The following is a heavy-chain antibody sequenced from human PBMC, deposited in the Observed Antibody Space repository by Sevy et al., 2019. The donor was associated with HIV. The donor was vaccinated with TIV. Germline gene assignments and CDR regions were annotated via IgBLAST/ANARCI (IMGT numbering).Heavy chain of an antibody. V-gene: IGHV3-73*01. J-gene: IGHJ4*02. Sequence: GSVRLCCAASGFTFSGSAMHWVRQASGKGLGWVGCIRSKANSYAKAYAASVKGRFTISRDDSKNTAYLQMNSLKTEDTAVYYCTRLDYDFWSGYYLWGQGTLVTVSS. CDR1: GFTFSGSA. D-gene: IGHD3-3*01. CDR3: TRLDYDFWSGYYL. CDR2: IRSKANSYAK.